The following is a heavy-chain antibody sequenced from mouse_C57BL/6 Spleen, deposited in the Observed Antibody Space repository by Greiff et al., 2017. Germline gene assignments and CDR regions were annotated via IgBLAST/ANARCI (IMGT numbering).Heavy chain of an antibody. CDR3: ARLDAHFDY. CDR1: GFTFSSYA. CDR2: ISDGGSYT. V-gene: IGHV5-4*01. Sequence: DVHLVESGGGLVKPGGSLKLSCAASGFTFSSYAMSWVRQTPEKRLEWVATISDGGSYTYYPDNVKGRFTISRDNAKNNLYLQMSHLKSEDTAMYYCARLDAHFDYWGQGTTLTVSS. J-gene: IGHJ2*01.